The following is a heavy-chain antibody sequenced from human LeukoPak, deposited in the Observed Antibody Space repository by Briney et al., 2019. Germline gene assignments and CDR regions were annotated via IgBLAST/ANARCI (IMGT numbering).Heavy chain of an antibody. CDR3: ARDRYCSSTSCYSNWFDP. D-gene: IGHD2-2*01. CDR1: GYTFTSYG. CDR2: ISAYNGNT. J-gene: IGHJ5*02. V-gene: IGHV1-18*01. Sequence: GASVKVSCKASGYTFTSYGISWVRQAPGQGLEWMGWISAYNGNTNYAQKLQGRVTMTTDTSTSTAYMELRSLRSDATAVYYCARDRYCSSTSCYSNWFDPWGQGTLVTVSS.